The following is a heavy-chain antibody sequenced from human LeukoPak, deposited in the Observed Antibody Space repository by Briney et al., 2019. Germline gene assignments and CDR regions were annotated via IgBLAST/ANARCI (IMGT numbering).Heavy chain of an antibody. CDR2: FDPEDGET. D-gene: IGHD3-22*01. J-gene: IGHJ4*02. CDR3: ATEGRYYYDKGLFDY. CDR1: GYTLTELS. V-gene: IGHV1-24*01. Sequence: ASATVSCKVSGYTLTELSMHWVRQAPGKGLEWMGGFDPEDGETIYAQKFQGRVTMTEDTSTDTAYMELSSLRSEDTAVYYCATEGRYYYDKGLFDYWGQGTLVTVSS.